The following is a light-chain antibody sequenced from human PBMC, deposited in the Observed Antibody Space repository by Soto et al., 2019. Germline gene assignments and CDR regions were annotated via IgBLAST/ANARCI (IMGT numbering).Light chain of an antibody. CDR3: QQYDTSPRT. CDR1: QSVRSSY. J-gene: IGKJ1*01. V-gene: IGKV3-20*01. Sequence: EIVLTQSPGTLSLSPGERATLSCRASQSVRSSYLAWYQQKPGQAPRLLIYDASSRATGIPDRFSGSGSGTDFTLTISRLEPEDFAVYYCQQYDTSPRTFGQGTKVDI. CDR2: DAS.